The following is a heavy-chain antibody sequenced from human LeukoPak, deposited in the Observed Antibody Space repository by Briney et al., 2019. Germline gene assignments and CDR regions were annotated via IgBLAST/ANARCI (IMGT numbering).Heavy chain of an antibody. CDR1: GGSISPYY. D-gene: IGHD3-22*01. J-gene: IGHJ4*02. CDR2: IYYSGST. V-gene: IGHV4-59*01. CDR3: AGASYDSSGVH. Sequence: SETLSLTCTVSGGSISPYYWNWIRQPPGKGLEWIGYIYYSGSTNYNPSLKSRVTISVDTPKNQFSLKLSSVTAADTAVYYCAGASYDSSGVHWGQGTLVTVSS.